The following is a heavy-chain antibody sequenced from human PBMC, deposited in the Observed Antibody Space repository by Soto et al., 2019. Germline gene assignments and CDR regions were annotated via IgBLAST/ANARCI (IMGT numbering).Heavy chain of an antibody. J-gene: IGHJ4*02. Sequence: EVQLVESGGGLVKPGGSLRLSCAASGFTFSNAWMSCVRQAPGKGLEWVGRIKNKTDGGTTDYAAPVKGRFTISRDDSKNTLYLQMNSLKTEDTAVYYCTAVLWFGELSQRFDYWGQGTLVTVSS. CDR3: TAVLWFGELSQRFDY. CDR2: IKNKTDGGTT. V-gene: IGHV3-15*01. CDR1: GFTFSNAW. D-gene: IGHD3-10*01.